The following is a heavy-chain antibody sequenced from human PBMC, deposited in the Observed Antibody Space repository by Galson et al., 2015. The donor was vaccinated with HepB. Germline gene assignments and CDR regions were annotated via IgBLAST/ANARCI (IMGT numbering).Heavy chain of an antibody. V-gene: IGHV3-23*01. Sequence: SLRLSCAASGFTFSSYAMSWVRQAPGKGLEWVSAISGSGGNTYYADSVKGRFTISRDISKNTLYLQMNSLRAEDTAVYYCARFYGNYYDSCGKSSYFDDWGQGTLVTVSS. CDR1: GFTFSSYA. J-gene: IGHJ4*02. CDR2: ISGSGGNT. CDR3: ARFYGNYYDSCGKSSYFDD. D-gene: IGHD3-22*01.